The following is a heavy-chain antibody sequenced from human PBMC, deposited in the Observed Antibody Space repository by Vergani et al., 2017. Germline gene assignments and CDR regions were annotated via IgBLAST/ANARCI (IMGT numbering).Heavy chain of an antibody. J-gene: IGHJ4*02. Sequence: QVQLVQSGAEVKKPGSSVKVSCKAPGGTFTDYFMHWVRQAPGQGLEWMGWINPNSGGTNYAQKFQGRVTMTRDTSISTAYMELSNLRSDDTAVYYCAXVGTSSSRDYFDYWGQGTLVTVSS. D-gene: IGHD2-2*01. V-gene: IGHV1-2*02. CDR1: GGTFTDYF. CDR2: INPNSGGT. CDR3: AXVGTSSSRDYFDY.